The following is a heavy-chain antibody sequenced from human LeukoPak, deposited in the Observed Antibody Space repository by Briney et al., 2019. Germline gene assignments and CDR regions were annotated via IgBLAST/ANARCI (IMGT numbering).Heavy chain of an antibody. Sequence: PSETLSLTCTVSGGSISTSSYYWGWIRQPPDKGLEWIGGFYYGGNTYYNPSLKSRATISIDTSKNQFSLNLSSVTAADTAVYYCARLLRRSDSSSDYWGQGTLVTVSS. CDR2: FYYGGNT. D-gene: IGHD6-6*01. V-gene: IGHV4-39*07. CDR1: GGSISTSSYY. CDR3: ARLLRRSDSSSDY. J-gene: IGHJ4*02.